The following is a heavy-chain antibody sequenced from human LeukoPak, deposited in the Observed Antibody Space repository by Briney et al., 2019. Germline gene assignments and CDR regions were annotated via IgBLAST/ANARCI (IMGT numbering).Heavy chain of an antibody. J-gene: IGHJ3*02. CDR2: IYYSGST. CDR3: ARLYVVTPVVGVDAFDI. V-gene: IGHV4-59*08. D-gene: IGHD4-23*01. Sequence: PSETLSLTCTVSGGSIDAYSWSWIRQPPGKGLEWIGYIYYSGSTNYNPSLKSRVTISVDTSKNQFSLKLSSVTAADTAVYYCARLYVVTPVVGVDAFDIWGQGTMVTVSS. CDR1: GGSIDAYS.